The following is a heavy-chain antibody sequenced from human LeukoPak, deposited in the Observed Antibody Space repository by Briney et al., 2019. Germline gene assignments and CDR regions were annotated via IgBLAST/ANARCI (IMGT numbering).Heavy chain of an antibody. CDR3: ARHGVSTAGHYFDY. D-gene: IGHD2-8*01. J-gene: IGHJ4*02. CDR2: IDWDDDK. Sequence: SGPTLVNPTQTLTLTCTFSGFSLSTSQMRVTWIRQPPGKALEWLARIDWDDDKFYSTSLRTRLTISKDTFKNQVVLTMTNMDPVDTATYYCARHGVSTAGHYFDYWGQGTLVTVSS. V-gene: IGHV2-70*04. CDR1: GFSLSTSQMR.